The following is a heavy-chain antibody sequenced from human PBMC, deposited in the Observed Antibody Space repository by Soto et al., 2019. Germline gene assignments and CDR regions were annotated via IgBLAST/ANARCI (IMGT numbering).Heavy chain of an antibody. CDR1: GGSFSSYY. CDR3: ARHELLWFGESSGDDAFDI. V-gene: IGHV4-59*08. D-gene: IGHD3-10*01. J-gene: IGHJ3*02. Sequence: SETLSLTCTVSGGSFSSYYWSWIRQPPGKGLEWIGYIYYSGSTNYNPSLKSRVTISVDTSKNQFSLKLSSVTAADTAVYYCARHELLWFGESSGDDAFDIWGQGTMVTVSS. CDR2: IYYSGST.